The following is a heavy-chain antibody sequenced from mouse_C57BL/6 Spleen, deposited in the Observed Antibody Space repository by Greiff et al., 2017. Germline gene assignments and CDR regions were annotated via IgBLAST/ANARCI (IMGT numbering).Heavy chain of an antibody. J-gene: IGHJ2*01. D-gene: IGHD3-2*02. V-gene: IGHV1-69*01. CDR1: GYTFTSYW. CDR2: IDPSDSYT. Sequence: QVQLQQPGAELVMPGASVTLSCKASGYTFTSYWMHWVKQRPGQGLEWIGEIDPSDSYTNYNQKFKGKSTLTVDKSSSTAYMQLSSLTSEDSAVYYCARELRLDGYYFDYWGQGTTLTVSS. CDR3: ARELRLDGYYFDY.